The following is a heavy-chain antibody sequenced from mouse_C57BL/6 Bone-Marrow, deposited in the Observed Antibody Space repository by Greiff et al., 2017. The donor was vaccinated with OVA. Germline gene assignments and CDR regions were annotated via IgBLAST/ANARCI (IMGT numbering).Heavy chain of an antibody. D-gene: IGHD1-1*01. CDR1: GFTFSSYA. V-gene: IGHV5-4*03. CDR3: ARAPYYYGTPYYFDY. CDR2: ISDGGSYT. J-gene: IGHJ2*01. Sequence: EVKVEESGGGLVKPGGSLKLSCAASGFTFSSYAMSWVRQTPEKRLEWVATISDGGSYTYYPDNVKGRFTISRDNAKNNLYLQMSHLKSEDTAMYYCARAPYYYGTPYYFDYWGQGTTLTVSS.